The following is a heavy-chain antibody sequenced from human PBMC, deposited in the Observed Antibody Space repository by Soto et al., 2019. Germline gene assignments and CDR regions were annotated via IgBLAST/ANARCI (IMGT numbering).Heavy chain of an antibody. Sequence: PSETLSLTCTVSGGSINTFYWSWVRQPAGKGLECIGRIFSSGSTSFNPSLESRVAMSVDTSKNHFSLNLSSVTAADMAVYYCAREGSYSAYNFAHGIQLWSFDFWGQGALVTVYS. CDR2: IFSSGST. CDR1: GGSINTFY. D-gene: IGHD5-12*01. J-gene: IGHJ4*02. V-gene: IGHV4-4*07. CDR3: AREGSYSAYNFAHGIQLWSFDF.